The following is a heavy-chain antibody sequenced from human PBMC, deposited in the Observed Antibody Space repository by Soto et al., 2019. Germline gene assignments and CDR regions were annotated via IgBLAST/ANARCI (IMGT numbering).Heavy chain of an antibody. CDR3: ARQGYGSGSNYYYYYGMDV. V-gene: IGHV4-39*01. D-gene: IGHD3-10*01. CDR2: IYYSGST. CDR1: GGSISSSSYY. J-gene: IGHJ6*02. Sequence: SETLSLTCTVSGGSISSSSYYWGWIRQPPGKGLEWIGSIYYSGSTYYNPSLKSRVTISVDTSKNQFSLKLSSVTAADTAVYYCARQGYGSGSNYYYYYGMDVWGQGTTVTVSS.